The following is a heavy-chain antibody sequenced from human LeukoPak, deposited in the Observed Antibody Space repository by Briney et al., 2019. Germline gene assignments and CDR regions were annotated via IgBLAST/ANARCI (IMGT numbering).Heavy chain of an antibody. CDR2: ISAYNGHT. D-gene: IGHD2-2*02. CDR1: GYTFTTYG. CDR3: VRDGHRLYDYYYNDKDV. Sequence: ASVKVSCKASGYTFTTYGISWGRQASGQGLACMGGISAYNGHTNYAQKRQGRVTMTTDASTTTAYMELRSLRSDDTAVYYCVRDGHRLYDYYYNDKDVGGKGTPVSVSS. V-gene: IGHV1-18*01. J-gene: IGHJ6*03.